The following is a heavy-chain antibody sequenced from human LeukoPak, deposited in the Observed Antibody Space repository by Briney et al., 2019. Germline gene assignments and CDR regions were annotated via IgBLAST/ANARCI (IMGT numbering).Heavy chain of an antibody. J-gene: IGHJ4*02. CDR1: GYTFTTYA. Sequence: ASVKVSCKASGYTFTTYAMHWVRQAPGQRLEWMGWISVGDGNTKYSQKFQGRVTITRDTSASTAYMELTSLISEDTAVYYCARGYSGVVPAAHPDFWGQGTLVTASS. V-gene: IGHV1-3*01. D-gene: IGHD2-2*01. CDR2: ISVGDGNT. CDR3: ARGYSGVVPAAHPDF.